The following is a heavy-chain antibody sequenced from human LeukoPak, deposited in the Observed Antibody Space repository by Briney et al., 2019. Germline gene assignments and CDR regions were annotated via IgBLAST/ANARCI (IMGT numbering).Heavy chain of an antibody. J-gene: IGHJ5*02. CDR2: IKQDGSEK. CDR1: GFTFSSYW. CDR3: AREVVALAGTSGFDP. Sequence: PGGSLRLSCAASGFTFSSYWMSWVRQAPGKGLEWVANIKQDGSEKSYVDSVKGRFSISRDNAKNSLYLQLNSLRTEDTAVYYCAREVVALAGTSGFDPWGQGTLVTVSS. D-gene: IGHD6-19*01. V-gene: IGHV3-7*04.